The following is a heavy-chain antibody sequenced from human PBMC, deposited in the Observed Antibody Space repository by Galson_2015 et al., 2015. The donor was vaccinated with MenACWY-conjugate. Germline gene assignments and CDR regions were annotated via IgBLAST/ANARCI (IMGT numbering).Heavy chain of an antibody. D-gene: IGHD2-2*01. CDR3: ARSGVVVVPAAIGWYFDL. J-gene: IGHJ2*01. V-gene: IGHV5-51*01. CDR2: IYPGDSDT. Sequence: QSGAEVKKPGESLKISCKGSGYRFTSYWIGWVRQMPGKGLEWMGIIYPGDSDTRYSPSFQGQVTISADNSISTAYLQWSSLKASDSATYYCARSGVVVVPAAIGWYFDLWGRGTLVTVSS. CDR1: GYRFTSYW.